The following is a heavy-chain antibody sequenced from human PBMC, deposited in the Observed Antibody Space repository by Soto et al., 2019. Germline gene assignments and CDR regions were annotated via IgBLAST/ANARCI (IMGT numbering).Heavy chain of an antibody. CDR1: GGSISSSSYY. J-gene: IGHJ4*02. Sequence: QLQLQESGPGLVKPSETLSLTCTVSGGSISSSSYYWGWIRQPPGKGLEWIGSIYYSGSTYYNPSLTSRVTISVDTSKNQFSLKLSSVTAADTAVYYCARRRSYSSSWFDYWGQGTLVTVSS. CDR3: ARRRSYSSSWFDY. CDR2: IYYSGST. D-gene: IGHD6-13*01. V-gene: IGHV4-39*01.